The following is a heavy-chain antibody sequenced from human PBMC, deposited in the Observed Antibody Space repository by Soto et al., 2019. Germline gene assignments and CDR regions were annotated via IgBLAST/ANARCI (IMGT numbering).Heavy chain of an antibody. D-gene: IGHD3-22*01. CDR2: IIPIFGTA. J-gene: IGHJ4*02. V-gene: IGHV1-69*01. Sequence: QVQLVQSGAEVKKPGSSVKVSCKASGGTFSSYAISWVRQAPGQGLEWMGGIIPIFGTANYAQKFQGRVTITADESTSTAYMELSSLRSEDTAVYYCARSHIYYYDSSGYYQDLDYWGQGTLVTVSS. CDR3: ARSHIYYYDSSGYYQDLDY. CDR1: GGTFSSYA.